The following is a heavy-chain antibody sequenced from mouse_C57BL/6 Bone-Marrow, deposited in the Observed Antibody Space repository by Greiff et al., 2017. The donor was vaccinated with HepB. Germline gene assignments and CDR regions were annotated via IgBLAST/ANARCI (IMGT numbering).Heavy chain of an antibody. CDR2: ISSGSSTI. J-gene: IGHJ3*01. V-gene: IGHV5-17*01. CDR1: GFTFSDYG. Sequence: EVKLVESGGGLVKPGGSIKLSCAASGFTFSDYGMHWVRQAPEKGLEWVAYISSGSSTIYYADTVKGRFTISRDNAKNTLFLQMTSLRSEDTAMYYCARGTGPWFADWGQGTLVTVSA. CDR3: ARGTGPWFAD. D-gene: IGHD4-1*01.